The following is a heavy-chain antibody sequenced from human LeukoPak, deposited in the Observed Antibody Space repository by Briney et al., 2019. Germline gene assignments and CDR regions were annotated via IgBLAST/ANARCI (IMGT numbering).Heavy chain of an antibody. V-gene: IGHV1-24*01. CDR2: FDAEDGET. D-gene: IGHD3-10*01. Sequence: ASVRVSFKVSGYTLTELSMHWVRQAPGKGGERMGGFDAEDGETIYAQKFQGRVTMTEDTSTDTAYMELSSLRSEDTAVYYCATEGFGDLTHYYGMDVWGQGTTVTVSS. J-gene: IGHJ6*02. CDR3: ATEGFGDLTHYYGMDV. CDR1: GYTLTELS.